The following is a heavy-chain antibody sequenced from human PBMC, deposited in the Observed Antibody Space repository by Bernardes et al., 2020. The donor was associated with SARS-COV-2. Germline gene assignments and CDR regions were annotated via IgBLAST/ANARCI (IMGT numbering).Heavy chain of an antibody. Sequence: SETLSLTCAVDGGSFSGYYWSWIHQTPGKGLGWIGEITHSGGTNYNPSLKSRVTISVDTSKNEFSLSLTSVTAADTAVYYCARGSSTFTMIVVDMTGQSHYFDFWGRGALVTVSS. D-gene: IGHD3-22*01. CDR2: ITHSGGT. J-gene: IGHJ4*02. V-gene: IGHV4-34*01. CDR1: GGSFSGYY. CDR3: ARGSSTFTMIVVDMTGQSHYFDF.